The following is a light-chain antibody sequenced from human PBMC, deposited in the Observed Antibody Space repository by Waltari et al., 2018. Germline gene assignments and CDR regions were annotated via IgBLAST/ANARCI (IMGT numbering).Light chain of an antibody. Sequence: NFMLTQPHSVSESPGKTITISCTRSSGSIASNYVQWYHQRPGSAPTPVIYEDNQRPSGVPDRFSGSIDSSSNSASLTISGLKTEDEADYYCQSSDSSLVVFGGGTKLTVL. V-gene: IGLV6-57*04. CDR2: EDN. CDR1: SGSIASNY. J-gene: IGLJ2*01. CDR3: QSSDSSLVV.